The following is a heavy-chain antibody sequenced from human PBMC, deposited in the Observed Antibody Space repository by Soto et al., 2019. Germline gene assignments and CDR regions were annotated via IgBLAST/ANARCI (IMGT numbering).Heavy chain of an antibody. J-gene: IGHJ5*02. D-gene: IGHD2-15*01. V-gene: IGHV4-59*01. CDR2: IYYSGST. Sequence: PSETLSLTCTVSGGSISGYYWSWIRQPPGKGLEWIGYIYYSGSTNYNPSLKSRVTMSVDTSKTQFSLNLTSVTAADTAVYYFARDREAYCSGGSCYSRGWFDPWGQGTLVTVSS. CDR3: ARDREAYCSGGSCYSRGWFDP. CDR1: GGSISGYY.